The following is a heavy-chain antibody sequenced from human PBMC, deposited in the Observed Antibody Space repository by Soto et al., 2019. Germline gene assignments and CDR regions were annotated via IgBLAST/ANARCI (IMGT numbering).Heavy chain of an antibody. CDR1: GGSISSYY. V-gene: IGHV4-59*01. CDR3: ARRYYDSSGYPGYYFDY. Sequence: SETLSLTCTVSGGSISSYYWSWIRQPPGKGLEWIGYIYYSGSTNYNPSLKSRVTISVDTSKNQFSLKLSSVTAADTAVYYCARRYYDSSGYPGYYFDYWGQGTLVIVSS. J-gene: IGHJ4*02. CDR2: IYYSGST. D-gene: IGHD3-22*01.